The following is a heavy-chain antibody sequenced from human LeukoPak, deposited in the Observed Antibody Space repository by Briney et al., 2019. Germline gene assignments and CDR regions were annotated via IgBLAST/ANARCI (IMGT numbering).Heavy chain of an antibody. D-gene: IGHD3-10*01. CDR2: ISGSGGST. CDR3: AKANILLWFGESLYIDY. V-gene: IGHV3-23*01. Sequence: GGSLRLSCAGSGFTLSSYAMSWVRQAPGKGLEWVSGISGSGGSTYYADSVKGRFTISRDNSKNTLYLQMNSLRAEDTAVYYCAKANILLWFGESLYIDYWGQGTLVTVSS. J-gene: IGHJ4*02. CDR1: GFTLSSYA.